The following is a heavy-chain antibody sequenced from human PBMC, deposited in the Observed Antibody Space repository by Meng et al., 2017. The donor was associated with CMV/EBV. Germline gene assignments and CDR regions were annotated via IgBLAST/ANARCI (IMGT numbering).Heavy chain of an antibody. V-gene: IGHV4-61*08. CDR1: GGSITNNDYY. Sequence: SETLFLTCAVSGGSITNNDYYWGWIRQPPGRGLEWIGYIYYSGSTNYNPSLKSRVTISVDTSKNQFSLKLSSVTAADTAVYYCARDAGYYGMDVWGQGTTVTVSS. CDR2: IYYSGST. CDR3: ARDAGYYGMDV. J-gene: IGHJ6*02.